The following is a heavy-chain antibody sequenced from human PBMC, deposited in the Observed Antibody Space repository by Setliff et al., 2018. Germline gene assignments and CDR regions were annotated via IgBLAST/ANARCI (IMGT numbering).Heavy chain of an antibody. V-gene: IGHV1-69-2*01. J-gene: IGHJ5*02. CDR2: VDPKDGQA. Sequence: ASVKVSCKGSGYRFIVYYIHWVRQTPGKGLEWMGRVDPKDGQAIYAQNFQGRLTVTTDTSTSTAYMELSSLRFDDTAVYYCALEEYTSRWTKRFDPWGQGTLVTVSS. CDR1: GYRFIVYY. D-gene: IGHD6-13*01. CDR3: ALEEYTSRWTKRFDP.